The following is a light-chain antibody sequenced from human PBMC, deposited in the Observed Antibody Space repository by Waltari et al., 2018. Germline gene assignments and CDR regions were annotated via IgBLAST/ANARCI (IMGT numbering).Light chain of an antibody. V-gene: IGKV3-15*01. CDR2: GAS. CDR3: QQYNNWPPMYT. CDR1: QNVRSN. J-gene: IGKJ2*01. Sequence: LVLTQSPATLSVSPGDRATLSCRASQNVRSNIGWYQQKPGQPPRLLIYGASSRATDISARFSGSGSGTEFTLTISSLQSEDFAVYYCQQYNNWPPMYTFGQGTKLEIK.